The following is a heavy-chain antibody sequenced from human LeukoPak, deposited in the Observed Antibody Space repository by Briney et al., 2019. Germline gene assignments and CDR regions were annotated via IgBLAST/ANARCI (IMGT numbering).Heavy chain of an antibody. V-gene: IGHV1-18*01. D-gene: IGHD2-15*01. J-gene: IGHJ5*02. CDR2: ISGYNGKT. CDR1: GDTFSSYA. Sequence: GASVTVSCTASGDTFSSYAFSWVRQAPGQGLEWMGWISGYNGKTKYAQTLQDRVTMTTDTSTTTAYMELRSLTSDDTAVYYCSRAGAVVDHGFDPWGQGTLVSVSS. CDR3: SRAGAVVDHGFDP.